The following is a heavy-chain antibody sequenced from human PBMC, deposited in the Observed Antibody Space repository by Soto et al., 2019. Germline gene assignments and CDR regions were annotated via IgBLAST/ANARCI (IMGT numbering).Heavy chain of an antibody. J-gene: IGHJ6*02. V-gene: IGHV1-2*02. CDR1: GYTFTGYY. CDR3: ARVAAADALGASYYGMDV. D-gene: IGHD6-13*01. CDR2: INPNSGGT. Sequence: ASGKVSCKASGYTFTGYYMHGVRQAPGQGLEWMGWINPNSGGTNYAQKFQGRVTMTRDTSISTAYMELSRLRSDDTAVYYCARVAAADALGASYYGMDVWGQGTTVTVSS.